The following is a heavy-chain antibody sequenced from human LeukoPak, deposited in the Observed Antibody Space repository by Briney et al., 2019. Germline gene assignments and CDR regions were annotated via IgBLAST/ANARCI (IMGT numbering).Heavy chain of an antibody. V-gene: IGHV4-39*07. CDR2: IYYSGST. J-gene: IGHJ4*02. CDR3: ARDSSGSLDY. CDR1: GGSISSSSNY. Sequence: SETLSLTCTVSGGSISSSSNYWGWIRQPPGKGLEWIGSIYYSGSTYYNPSLKSRVTISLDTSKNQFSLKLSSVTAADTAVYYCARDSSGSLDYWGQGTLVTVFS.